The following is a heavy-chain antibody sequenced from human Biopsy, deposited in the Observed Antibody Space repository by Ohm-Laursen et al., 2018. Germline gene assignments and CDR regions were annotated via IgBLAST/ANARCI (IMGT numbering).Heavy chain of an antibody. Sequence: SLRLSCAASGFTFTDYTMTWVRQAPGRGLEWVSSISSTSDYIYYADSVKGRFTISRDGAKKSLYLQMNSVRADDTAVYYCARDSDFWSGYYDYQQSGMDVWGQGTTVTVSS. CDR2: ISSTSDYI. V-gene: IGHV3-21*01. J-gene: IGHJ6*02. CDR1: GFTFTDYT. CDR3: ARDSDFWSGYYDYQQSGMDV. D-gene: IGHD3-3*01.